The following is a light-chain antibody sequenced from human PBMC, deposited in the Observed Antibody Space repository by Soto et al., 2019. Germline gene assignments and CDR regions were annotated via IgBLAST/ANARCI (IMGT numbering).Light chain of an antibody. CDR1: SSDVGGYDY. CDR2: EVT. J-gene: IGLJ1*01. CDR3: SSYTGGNPSYV. V-gene: IGLV2-8*01. Sequence: QSVLTQPPSASGSPGQSVTITCTVTSSDVGGYDYVSWYQQHPGKAPKLMIYEVTIRPSGVSDRFSGSKSGNTASLTVSGLQAEDEADYYCSSYTGGNPSYVFGTGTKVTVL.